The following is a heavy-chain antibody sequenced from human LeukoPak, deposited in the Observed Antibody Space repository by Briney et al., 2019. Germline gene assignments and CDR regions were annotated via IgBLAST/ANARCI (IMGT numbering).Heavy chain of an antibody. CDR1: GFTFSSYALH. J-gene: IGHJ3*02. CDR2: IYSSGAT. Sequence: GSLRLSCAASGFTFSSYALHWVRQPPGKGLEWIGSIYSSGATYYNPSLNSRVTISVDRSKNQLSVKLTSVTAADTAVYYCARLITIFEVATSDAFDIWGPGTVVTVSS. CDR3: ARLITIFEVATSDAFDI. D-gene: IGHD3-3*01. V-gene: IGHV4-39*01.